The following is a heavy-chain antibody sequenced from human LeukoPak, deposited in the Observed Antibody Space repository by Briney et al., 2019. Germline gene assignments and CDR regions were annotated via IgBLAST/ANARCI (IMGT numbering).Heavy chain of an antibody. D-gene: IGHD6-19*01. J-gene: IGHJ4*02. CDR1: GGSLSSGSDY. CDR2: IYTSGST. CDR3: ARAIAVAGTGAFDC. Sequence: SQTLSLTCTVSGGSLSSGSDYWSWIRQPAGKGLEWIGRIYTSGSTNYNPSLKSRVTISVDTSKNQFSLKLSSGTAADTAVYYGARAIAVAGTGAFDCWGQGTLVTVSS. V-gene: IGHV4-61*02.